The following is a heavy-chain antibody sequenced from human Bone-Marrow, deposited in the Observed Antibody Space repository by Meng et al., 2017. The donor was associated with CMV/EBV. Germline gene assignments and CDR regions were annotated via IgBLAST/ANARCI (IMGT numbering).Heavy chain of an antibody. J-gene: IGHJ5*02. CDR2: IYSGGST. CDR1: GFTFSTYA. Sequence: ETLSLTCAASGFTFSTYAMSWVRQAPGKGLEWVSVIYSGGSTYYADSVKGRFTISRDNSKNTLYLQMNSLRAEDTAVYYCARERYSSTWGQGTLVTVSS. CDR3: ARERYSST. D-gene: IGHD6-13*01. V-gene: IGHV3-66*02.